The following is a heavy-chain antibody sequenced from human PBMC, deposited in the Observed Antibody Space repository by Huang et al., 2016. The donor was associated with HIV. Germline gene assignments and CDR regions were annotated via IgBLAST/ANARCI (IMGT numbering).Heavy chain of an antibody. CDR3: AREIMISFGGPFDP. D-gene: IGHD3-16*01. V-gene: IGHV4-34*01. Sequence: QVQLHQWGAGLLKPSETLSLTCAVSGGSFSNYYWNWIRQSPGKGLEWIGQINHRGSTTYNPSLKSRVTRSVDTSKNQFALKLSSVTAADTAIYYCAREIMISFGGPFDPWGQGTLVTVSS. CDR1: GGSFSNYY. CDR2: INHRGST. J-gene: IGHJ5*02.